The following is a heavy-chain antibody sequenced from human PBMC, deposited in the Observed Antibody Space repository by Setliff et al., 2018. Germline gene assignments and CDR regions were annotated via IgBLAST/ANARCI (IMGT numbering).Heavy chain of an antibody. J-gene: IGHJ5*02. CDR2: MNPNSGNT. D-gene: IGHD3-3*01. CDR3: ARGPYYNFWSGYFPKSLNWFDP. CDR1: GYTFTSYG. V-gene: IGHV1-18*01. Sequence: ASVKVSCKASGYTFTSYGISWVRQAPGQGLEWMGWMNPNSGNTGYAQKFQGRVTMTTDTSTRTAYMELRSLRSDDTAVYYCARGPYYNFWSGYFPKSLNWFDPWGQGTLVTVSS.